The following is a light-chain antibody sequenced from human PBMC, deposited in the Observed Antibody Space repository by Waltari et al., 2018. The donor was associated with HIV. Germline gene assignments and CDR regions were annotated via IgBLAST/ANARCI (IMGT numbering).Light chain of an antibody. CDR2: GKD. CDR1: CLRRYS. Sequence: SSDLTQDPAVSVALGQTVRITCQGDCLRRYSANWYQQKPGQAPVVVMYGKDNRPSGIPDRFSGSSSGNTGSLTITGAQAEDEAVYYCDSRDTNDKHHVFGTGTKVTV. CDR3: DSRDTNDKHHV. J-gene: IGLJ1*01. V-gene: IGLV3-19*01.